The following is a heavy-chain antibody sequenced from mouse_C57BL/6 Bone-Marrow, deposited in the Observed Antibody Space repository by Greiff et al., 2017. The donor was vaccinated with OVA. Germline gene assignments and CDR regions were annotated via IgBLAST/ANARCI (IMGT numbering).Heavy chain of an antibody. D-gene: IGHD1-1*01. CDR3: VRVHYYGSRNWYFDV. V-gene: IGHV10-1*01. CDR1: GFSFNTYA. J-gene: IGHJ1*03. Sequence: GGGLVQPKGSLKLSCAASGFSFNTYAMNWVRQAPGKGLEWVARIRSKSNNYATYYADSVKDRFTISRDDSESMLYLQMNNLKTEDTAMYYCVRVHYYGSRNWYFDVWGTGTTVTVSS. CDR2: IRSKSNNYAT.